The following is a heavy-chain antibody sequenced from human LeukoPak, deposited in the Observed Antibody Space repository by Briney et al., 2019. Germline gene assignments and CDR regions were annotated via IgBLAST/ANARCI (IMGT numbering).Heavy chain of an antibody. J-gene: IGHJ6*02. CDR2: LYTGDNT. CDR1: GFTVSGLC. D-gene: IGHD3-10*01. V-gene: IGHV3-66*01. Sequence: GGSLRLSCAASGFTVSGLCMSWVRQAPGKGLEWVAFLYTGDNTYYADSVKDRFTISRDNSKNTVYLQMNNLRVEDTAVYYCARDGGLGSPLGGHFYYGMDVWGQGTLVTVSS. CDR3: ARDGGLGSPLGGHFYYGMDV.